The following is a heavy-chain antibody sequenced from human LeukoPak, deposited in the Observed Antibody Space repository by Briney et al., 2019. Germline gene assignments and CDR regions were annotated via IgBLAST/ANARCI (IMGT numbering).Heavy chain of an antibody. CDR1: GGSISSYY. D-gene: IGHD2-2*01. CDR3: ARVGYCSSTSCYGLAFDY. V-gene: IGHV4-59*01. J-gene: IGHJ4*02. Sequence: SETLSLTCTVSGGSISSYYWSWIRQPPGKGLEWIGYTYYSGSTNYNPSLKSRVTISVDTSKNQFSLKLSSVTAADTAVYYCARVGYCSSTSCYGLAFDYWGQGTLVTVSS. CDR2: TYYSGST.